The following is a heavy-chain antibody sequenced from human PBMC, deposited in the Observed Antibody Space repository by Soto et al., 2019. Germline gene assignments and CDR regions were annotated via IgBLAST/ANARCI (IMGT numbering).Heavy chain of an antibody. CDR3: ARTAQEMATLYYFDY. CDR2: ISYDGSNK. CDR1: GFTFSSYA. V-gene: IGHV3-30-3*01. J-gene: IGHJ4*02. Sequence: QVQLVESGGGVVQPGRSLRLSCAASGFTFSSYAMHWVRQAPGKGLEWVAVISYDGSNKYYADSVKGRFTISRDNYKNTLYLQMNSLSAEDTAVYYCARTAQEMATLYYFDYWGQGTLVTVSS. D-gene: IGHD5-12*01.